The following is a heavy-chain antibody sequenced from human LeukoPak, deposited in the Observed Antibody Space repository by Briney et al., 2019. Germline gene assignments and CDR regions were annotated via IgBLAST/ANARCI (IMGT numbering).Heavy chain of an antibody. D-gene: IGHD5-24*01. J-gene: IGHJ5*02. Sequence: SETLSLTCTVSGGSISSYYWSWIRQPPGKGLEWIGYIYYSGSTNYNPSLKSRVTISVDTSKNQFSLKLSSVTAADTAVYYCARGDAGMLESNWFDPWGQGTLVTVSS. V-gene: IGHV4-59*01. CDR2: IYYSGST. CDR1: GGSISSYY. CDR3: ARGDAGMLESNWFDP.